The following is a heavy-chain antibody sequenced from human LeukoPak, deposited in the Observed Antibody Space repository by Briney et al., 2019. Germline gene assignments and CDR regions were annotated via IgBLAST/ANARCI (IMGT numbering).Heavy chain of an antibody. J-gene: IGHJ3*02. CDR3: ARDHHRRLYDSQARDTFDI. Sequence: PGGSLRLSCAASGFTVSSNYMSWVRQAPGKGLEWVSVIYSGGNTYNADSVKGRFTIYRDNSRNTVYLQMNSLRAEDTAVYYCARDHHRRLYDSQARDTFDIWGQGTMVTVSS. D-gene: IGHD3-22*01. CDR1: GFTVSSNY. V-gene: IGHV3-66*01. CDR2: IYSGGNT.